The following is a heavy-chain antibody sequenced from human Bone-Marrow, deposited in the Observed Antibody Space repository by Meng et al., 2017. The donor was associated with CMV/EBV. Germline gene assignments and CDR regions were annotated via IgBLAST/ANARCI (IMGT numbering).Heavy chain of an antibody. V-gene: IGHV3-23*01. CDR1: GFTFRSYA. D-gene: IGHD1-26*01. Sequence: GESLKISCAASGFTFRSYAMSWVRQAPGKGLEWVSAISGSGGSTYYADSVKGRFTISRDNSKNTLYLQMNNLRAEDTAVYYCAKGQWELTNWFDPWGQGTLVTVSS. CDR3: AKGQWELTNWFDP. J-gene: IGHJ5*02. CDR2: ISGSGGST.